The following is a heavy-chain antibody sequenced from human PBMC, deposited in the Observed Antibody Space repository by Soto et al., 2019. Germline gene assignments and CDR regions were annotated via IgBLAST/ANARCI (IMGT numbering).Heavy chain of an antibody. V-gene: IGHV1-69*02. Sequence: SVKVSCKASGGTFSSYTISWVRQAPGQGLEWMGRIIPILGIANYAQKFQGRVTITADKSTSTAYMELSSLRSEDTAVYYCERVGDTGLDYYGMDVWGQGTTVTVSS. J-gene: IGHJ6*02. CDR2: IIPILGIA. CDR1: GGTFSSYT. CDR3: ERVGDTGLDYYGMDV. D-gene: IGHD1-26*01.